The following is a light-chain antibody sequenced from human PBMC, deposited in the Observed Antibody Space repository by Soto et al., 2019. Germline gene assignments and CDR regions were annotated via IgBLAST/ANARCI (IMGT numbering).Light chain of an antibody. CDR1: SSDVGGHNY. Sequence: QSALTKPASVSGAPGQSITISCTGGSSDVGGHNYVSWYQHNPGKAPKLLIYDVNNRPSGVSNRFSGSKSGNKASLTISGLQAEDEADYYCNSYTSSGTVVFGGGTKLTVL. J-gene: IGLJ3*02. CDR3: NSYTSSGTVV. V-gene: IGLV2-14*03. CDR2: DVN.